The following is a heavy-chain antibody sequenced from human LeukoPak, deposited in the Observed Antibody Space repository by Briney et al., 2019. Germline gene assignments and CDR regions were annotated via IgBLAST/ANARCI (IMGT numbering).Heavy chain of an antibody. J-gene: IGHJ4*02. D-gene: IGHD4/OR15-4a*01. CDR1: GFTFSSYS. CDR2: ISYHVSNK. V-gene: IGHV3-30-3*01. Sequence: GGALRLSCAGSGFTFSSYSMQWVRQAPGKGLEGVAVISYHVSNKYYEDSVKGRFPISRDNSKNTLYLQMNSLRAEDTAVYYCARENVLAGYFDYWGQGTLVTVSS. CDR3: ARENVLAGYFDY.